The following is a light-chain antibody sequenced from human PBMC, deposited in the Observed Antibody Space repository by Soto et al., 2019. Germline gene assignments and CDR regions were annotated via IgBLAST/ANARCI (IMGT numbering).Light chain of an antibody. CDR1: QSVSSY. Sequence: EIVLTQSPATLSLSPGERATLSCRASQSVSSYLAWYQQKPGQAPMLLIYDASNRATGIPARFSGSGSGTDFTLTISSLEPEDFAVYYCQQRSNWPLTFGGVTKVEIK. J-gene: IGKJ4*01. CDR2: DAS. V-gene: IGKV3-11*01. CDR3: QQRSNWPLT.